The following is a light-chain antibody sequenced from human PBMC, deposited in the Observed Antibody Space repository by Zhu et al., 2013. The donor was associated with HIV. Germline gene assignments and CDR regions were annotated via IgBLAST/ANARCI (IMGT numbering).Light chain of an antibody. CDR2: DAS. V-gene: IGKV3-11*01. CDR3: QQYGRSPYN. Sequence: EIVLTQSPATLSLSPGERATLSCRASQSVSTYLAWYQQRPGQPPRLLIYDASNRATGIPARFSGSGSGTDFTLTISSLEPEDFAVYYCQQYGRSPYNFGQGTRLDIK. CDR1: QSVSTY. J-gene: IGKJ2*01.